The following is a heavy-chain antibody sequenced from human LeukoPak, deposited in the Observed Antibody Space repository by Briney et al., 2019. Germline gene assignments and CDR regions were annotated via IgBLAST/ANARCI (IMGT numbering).Heavy chain of an antibody. CDR1: GGSLSGYY. V-gene: IGHV4-34*01. J-gene: IGHJ4*02. CDR3: ARRPMPTTMTSPFDY. Sequence: SETLSLTCAVDGGSLSGYYWSWIRQTPGKGLEWIGEIRRSGNANYNPSLKSRVTLSIDTSKNHFSLNLTSVTAADTAMYYCARRPMPTTMTSPFDYWGPGAQVTVSS. CDR2: IRRSGNA. D-gene: IGHD4-17*01.